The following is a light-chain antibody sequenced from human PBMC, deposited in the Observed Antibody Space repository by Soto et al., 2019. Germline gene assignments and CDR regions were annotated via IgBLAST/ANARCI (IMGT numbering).Light chain of an antibody. Sequence: DIQMTQSPSSLSASVGDRVTITCRASQGIRNDLGWYQQRQGKAPMRLIYAASSLQIGVPSRFSGSGSGTDITLTSSSQPHEDLASYCCLQHNSYPWTFGQGTKVEIK. V-gene: IGKV1-17*01. CDR1: QGIRND. J-gene: IGKJ1*01. CDR3: LQHNSYPWT. CDR2: AAS.